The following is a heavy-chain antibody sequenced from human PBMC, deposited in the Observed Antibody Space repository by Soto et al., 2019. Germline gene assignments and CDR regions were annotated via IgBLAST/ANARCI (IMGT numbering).Heavy chain of an antibody. CDR3: ARDSGHLSTCDSDSLDF. J-gene: IGHJ3*01. CDR2: MWYDGRNI. CDR1: GFTVSSYG. Sequence: VGSLRLSCSASGFTVSSYGVHWVRQAPGKGLEWVAVMWYDGRNIFYADSVKGRFTISRDNSRNIVYFQMNNLRVEDTGLYYCARDSGHLSTCDSDSLDFWGQGTMVTVSS. V-gene: IGHV3-33*01. D-gene: IGHD4-4*01.